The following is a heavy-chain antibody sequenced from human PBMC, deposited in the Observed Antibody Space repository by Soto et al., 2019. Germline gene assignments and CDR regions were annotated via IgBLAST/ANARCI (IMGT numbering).Heavy chain of an antibody. D-gene: IGHD5-18*01. J-gene: IGHJ4*02. Sequence: QITLKESGPTLVKPTQTLTLTCTFSGFSLSTSEVGVGWIRQPPGKALEWLALLYWDDDKRYNPSLKSRLTIPKKTSKTQVVLKLTKMDPVDTATYYCVHRAGMGGNSWLPGHWGQGTLVTVS. CDR3: VHRAGMGGNSWLPGH. V-gene: IGHV2-5*02. CDR2: LYWDDDK. CDR1: GFSLSTSEVG.